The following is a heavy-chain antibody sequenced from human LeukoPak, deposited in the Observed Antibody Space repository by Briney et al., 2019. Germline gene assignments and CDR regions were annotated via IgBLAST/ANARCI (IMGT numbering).Heavy chain of an antibody. CDR2: INAGNGNT. Sequence: SVKVSCKASEYTFTSYAMHWVRQAPGQRLEWMGWINAGNGNTKYSQKFQGRVTITRDTSASTAYMELSSLRSEDTAVYYCARDRGYSYGPQAFDIWGQGTMVTVSS. D-gene: IGHD5-18*01. CDR1: EYTFTSYA. CDR3: ARDRGYSYGPQAFDI. V-gene: IGHV1-3*01. J-gene: IGHJ3*02.